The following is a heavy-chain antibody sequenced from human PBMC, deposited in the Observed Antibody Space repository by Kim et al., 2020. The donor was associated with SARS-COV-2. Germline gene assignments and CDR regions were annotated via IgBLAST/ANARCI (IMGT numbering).Heavy chain of an antibody. CDR1: GYTFTSYY. CDR3: AREWFMGGYCSGGSCYLPGGYGEGVFDY. V-gene: IGHV1-46*01. J-gene: IGHJ4*02. Sequence: ASVKVSCKASGYTFTSYYMHWVRQAPGQGLEWMGIINPSGGSTSYAQKFQGRVTMTRDTSTSTVYMELSSLRSEDTAVYYCAREWFMGGYCSGGSCYLPGGYGEGVFDYWGQGTLVTVSS. D-gene: IGHD2-15*01. CDR2: INPSGGST.